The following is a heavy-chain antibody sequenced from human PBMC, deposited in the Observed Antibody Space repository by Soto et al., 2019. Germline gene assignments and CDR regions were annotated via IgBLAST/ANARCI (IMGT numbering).Heavy chain of an antibody. J-gene: IGHJ4*02. V-gene: IGHV3-23*01. CDR1: VFTFSSYA. CDR3: AKRCGAGGHFDY. CDR2: VSIGGST. D-gene: IGHD2-21*01. Sequence: DVQLLESGGGLVQPEGSLRLSCAASVFTFSSYAMGWVRQGPGKGLEWVAVVSIGGSTHYADSVRGRFTISRDNSKNTLSLQMNSLTAEDTAVYFCAKRCGAGGHFDYWGQGALVTVSS.